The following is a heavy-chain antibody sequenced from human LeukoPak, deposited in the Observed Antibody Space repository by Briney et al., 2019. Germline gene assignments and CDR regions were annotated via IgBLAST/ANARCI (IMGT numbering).Heavy chain of an antibody. D-gene: IGHD2-15*01. CDR2: IKPDGGVQ. CDR3: ATSFPYCSVDSCAL. CDR1: GLTFRNYW. V-gene: IGHV3-7*01. Sequence: GGSLRLSCAASGLTFRNYWMSWVRLAPGKGLEWVANIKPDGGVQNYVDSVKGRFTITRDNAANSLFLQMNGLRDEDTAVYYCATSFPYCSVDSCALGGQGTLVTVSS. J-gene: IGHJ4*02.